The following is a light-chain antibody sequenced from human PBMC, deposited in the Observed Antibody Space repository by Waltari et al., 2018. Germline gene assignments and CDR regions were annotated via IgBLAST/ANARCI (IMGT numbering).Light chain of an antibody. CDR3: EAWDDSLSGRL. CDR2: YNK. V-gene: IGLV1-44*01. Sequence: QSVLTQPPSASGTPGQTVTISCSGRFGSNTVNWYRQFPGTAPRLLIYYNKQRPSGVPDRFSASKSDTSASLAISGLQPEDEADYYCEAWDDSLSGRLFGGGTRLTVL. CDR1: FGSNT. J-gene: IGLJ3*02.